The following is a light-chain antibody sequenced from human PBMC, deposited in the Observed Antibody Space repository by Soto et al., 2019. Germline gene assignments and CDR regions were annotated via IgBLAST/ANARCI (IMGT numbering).Light chain of an antibody. J-gene: IGKJ1*01. CDR3: LQHTSYPWT. CDR2: AAS. CDR1: QGISKY. V-gene: IGKV1-17*03. Sequence: DIQITHSPSSMSASVGDRVTITCRASQGISKYLAWFQQRPGKVPRRLVYAASSLQSGVPSRFSGSGSGTEFTLTISSLQPEDFGTYYCLQHTSYPWTFGQGTKVDIK.